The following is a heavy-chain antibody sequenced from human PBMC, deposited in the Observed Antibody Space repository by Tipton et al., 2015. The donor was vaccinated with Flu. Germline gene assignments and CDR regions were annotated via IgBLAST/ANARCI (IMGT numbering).Heavy chain of an antibody. CDR2: IYYSGST. CDR3: ARHKGAVGALDI. CDR1: GGSISSYY. D-gene: IGHD6-19*01. V-gene: IGHV4-59*08. J-gene: IGHJ3*02. Sequence: TLSLTCTVSGGSISSYYWSWIRQPPGKGLEWIGYIYYSGSTNYNPSLKSRVTISVDTSKNQFSLKLSSVTAADTAVYYCARHKGAVGALDIWGQGTMVTVSS.